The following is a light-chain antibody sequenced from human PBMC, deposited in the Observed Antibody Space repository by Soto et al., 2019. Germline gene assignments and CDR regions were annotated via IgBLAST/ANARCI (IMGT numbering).Light chain of an antibody. Sequence: DIVMTQSPLSLPVTPGEPASISCRSSQSLLQTNVYNYLDWYLQKPGQSPQLLIYLGSNRASGVPDRLSGSGSGTDFTLKISRVEAEDVGVYYCMQALQPPWAFGQGTKVEIK. J-gene: IGKJ1*01. CDR1: QSLLQTNVYNY. CDR2: LGS. CDR3: MQALQPPWA. V-gene: IGKV2-28*01.